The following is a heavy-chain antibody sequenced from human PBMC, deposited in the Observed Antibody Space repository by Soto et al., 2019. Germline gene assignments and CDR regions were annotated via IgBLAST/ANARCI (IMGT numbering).Heavy chain of an antibody. CDR1: GGSISSSNW. V-gene: IGHV4-4*02. D-gene: IGHD3-3*01. J-gene: IGHJ4*02. Sequence: SETLSLTCAVSGGSISSSNWWSWVRQPPGKGLEWIGEIYHSGSTNYNPSLKSRVTISVDRSQNQFSLRLTSVTAADTAVYYCARAIRYSITSFAVVASHFDFWGQGTLVTVSS. CDR3: ARAIRYSITSFAVVASHFDF. CDR2: IYHSGST.